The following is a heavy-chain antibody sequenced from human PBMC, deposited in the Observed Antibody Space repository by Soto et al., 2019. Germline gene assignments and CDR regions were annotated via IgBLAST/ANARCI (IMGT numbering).Heavy chain of an antibody. CDR3: TTDWRFMITPANWFDP. J-gene: IGHJ5*02. D-gene: IGHD3-16*01. CDR2: IKSKTDGGTT. CDR1: GFTFSNAW. Sequence: EVQLVESGGGLVKPGGSLRLSRAASGFTFSNAWMSWVRQAPGKGLEWVGRIKSKTDGGTTDYAAPVKGRFTISRDDSKNTLYLQMNSLKTEDTAVYYCTTDWRFMITPANWFDPWGQGTLVTVSS. V-gene: IGHV3-15*01.